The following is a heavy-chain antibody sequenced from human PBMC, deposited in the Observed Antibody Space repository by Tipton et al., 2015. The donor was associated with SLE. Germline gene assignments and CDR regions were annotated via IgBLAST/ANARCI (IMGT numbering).Heavy chain of an antibody. CDR3: ARYLAYPDLDC. Sequence: QLVQSGAEVKKPGASVKVSCKASGSTFTNYAISWMRQAPEQGLEWMGWISADTGNTEYAQNLQGRVTMTTDTSTSTAYMELRSLTSDDTAVYYCARYLAYPDLDCWGQGTLVTVSS. CDR1: GSTFTNYA. CDR2: ISADTGNT. V-gene: IGHV1-18*01. J-gene: IGHJ4*02.